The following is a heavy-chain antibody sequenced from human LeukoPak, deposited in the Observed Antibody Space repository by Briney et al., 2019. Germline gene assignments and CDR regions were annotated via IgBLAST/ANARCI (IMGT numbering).Heavy chain of an antibody. CDR1: GFTFSNAW. D-gene: IGHD6-13*01. J-gene: IGHJ6*03. V-gene: IGHV3-11*04. CDR3: AKDATAVVGTVYMDV. Sequence: GGSLRLSCAASGFTFSNAWMSWVRQAPGKGLERISHISNFGDIIHYADSVEGRFTISRDNAKNSLYLQMDSLRAEDTAVYYCAKDATAVVGTVYMDVWGKGTTVTISS. CDR2: ISNFGDII.